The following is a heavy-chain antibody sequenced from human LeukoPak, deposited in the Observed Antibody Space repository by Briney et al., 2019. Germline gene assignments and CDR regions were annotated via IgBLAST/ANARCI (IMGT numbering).Heavy chain of an antibody. Sequence: GGSLRLSCVASGFSAFGLSSYAMSWVRQAPGKGLEWVSVVSASGFTSYVDSVKGRFTISRDKSKSTVHLDMDTLRAEDTALYYCAKARTANDYGPGSFYKGFDSWGQGTLVTVSS. CDR1: GFSAFGLSSYA. CDR2: VSASGFT. J-gene: IGHJ4*02. V-gene: IGHV3-23*01. D-gene: IGHD3-10*01. CDR3: AKARTANDYGPGSFYKGFDS.